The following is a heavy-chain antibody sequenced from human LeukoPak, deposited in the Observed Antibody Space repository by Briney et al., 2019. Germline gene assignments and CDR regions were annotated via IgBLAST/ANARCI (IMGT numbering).Heavy chain of an antibody. CDR2: ISGSGGST. CDR3: AISPLLYGDLPFDY. J-gene: IGHJ4*02. D-gene: IGHD4-17*01. V-gene: IGHV3-23*01. Sequence: PGGSLRLSCAASGFTFSSYAMSWVRQAPGKGLEWVSAISGSGGSTYYADSVKGRFTISRDNSKNTLYLQMNSLRAEDTAVYYCAISPLLYGDLPFDYWGQGTLVTLSS. CDR1: GFTFSSYA.